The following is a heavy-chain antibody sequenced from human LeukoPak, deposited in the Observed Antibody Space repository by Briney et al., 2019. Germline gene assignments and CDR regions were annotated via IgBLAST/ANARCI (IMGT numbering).Heavy chain of an antibody. CDR1: GFSFSSYD. Sequence: GGSLRLSCAASGFSFSSYDMHWVRQAPGKGLDWMTFIRYDGSNKYYADSVKGRFTISGDNSKNTLFLQMNSLKPEDTAVYYCANANFMGVGYFDYWGQGTLVTVSS. CDR3: ANANFMGVGYFDY. CDR2: IRYDGSNK. D-gene: IGHD3-16*01. J-gene: IGHJ4*02. V-gene: IGHV3-30*02.